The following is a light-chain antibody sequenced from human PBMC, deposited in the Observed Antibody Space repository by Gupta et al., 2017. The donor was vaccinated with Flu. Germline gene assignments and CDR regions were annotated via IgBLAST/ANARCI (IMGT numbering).Light chain of an antibody. CDR3: QVWDSSSDHRGG. V-gene: IGLV3-21*02. Sequence: QTARITWGGNNIGSKRVHWYQQKPGQAPVLVGYEDSDRPSGIPERFSGSKSGNTATLTISRVEAGDEADYYGQVWDSSSDHRGGFGGGTKMTVL. CDR2: EDS. CDR1: NIGSKR. J-gene: IGLJ3*02.